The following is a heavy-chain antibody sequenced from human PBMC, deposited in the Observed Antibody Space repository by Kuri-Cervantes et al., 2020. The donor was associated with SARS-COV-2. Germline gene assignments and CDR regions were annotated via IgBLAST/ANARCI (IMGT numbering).Heavy chain of an antibody. CDR1: GFTFDDYA. V-gene: IGHV3-9*03. CDR2: ISWNSGSI. J-gene: IGHJ4*02. CDR3: AKDRWWELLY. D-gene: IGHD1-26*01. Sequence: GGSLRLSCAASGFTFDDYAMHWVRQAPGKGLEWVSGISWNSGSIGYADSVKGRFTISRDNAKNSLYLQMNSLRAEDMALYYCAKDRWWELLYWGQGTLVTVSS.